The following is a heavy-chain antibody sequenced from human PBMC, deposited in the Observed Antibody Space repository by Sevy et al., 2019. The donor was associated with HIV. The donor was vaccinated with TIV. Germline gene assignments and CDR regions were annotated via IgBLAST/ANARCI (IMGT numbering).Heavy chain of an antibody. V-gene: IGHV1-8*01. CDR3: ARYYYDSSGYYDYNGMDV. Sequence: ASVKVSCKASGYTFTSYDINWVRQATGQGLEWMGWMNSNSGNTGYAKKFQGRVTMTRNTSISTAYMELSSLRSEDTAGYYCARYYYDSSGYYDYNGMDVWGQGTTVTVSS. CDR1: GYTFTSYD. CDR2: MNSNSGNT. J-gene: IGHJ6*02. D-gene: IGHD3-22*01.